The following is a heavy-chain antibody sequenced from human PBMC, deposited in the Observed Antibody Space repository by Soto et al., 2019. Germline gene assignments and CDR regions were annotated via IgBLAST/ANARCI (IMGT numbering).Heavy chain of an antibody. J-gene: IGHJ3*02. CDR3: AIGLTTRSDAILI. CDR2: TYYRSKWYN. Sequence: SQTLTLTCAISGDSVSSTSAAWNWIRQCPSRGLEWLGRTYYRSKWYNDYAVSVKSRITINPDTSKNQFSLQLNSVPPADTAVYYFAIGLTTRSDAILIWGPGILLT. D-gene: IGHD4-17*01. CDR1: GDSVSSTSAA. V-gene: IGHV6-1*01.